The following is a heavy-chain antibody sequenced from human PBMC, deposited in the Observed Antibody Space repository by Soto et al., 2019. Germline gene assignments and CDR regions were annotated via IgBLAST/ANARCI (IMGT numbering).Heavy chain of an antibody. CDR2: ISHDGSEI. CDR3: TKALYCSSTSCYSGGDTFHI. J-gene: IGHJ3*02. CDR1: GFIFSSYG. D-gene: IGHD2-2*01. V-gene: IGHV3-30*18. Sequence: QVQLVESGGGVVQPGRSLRLSCAASGFIFSSYGMHWVRQAPGKGLEWVALISHDGSEIYYAHSVRGRFTISRDNSENTLYLQMNSLRAEDTAVYFCTKALYCSSTSCYSGGDTFHIWGQGTMVTVS.